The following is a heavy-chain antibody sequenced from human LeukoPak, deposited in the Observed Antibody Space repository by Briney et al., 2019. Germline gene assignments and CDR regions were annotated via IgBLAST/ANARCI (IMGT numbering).Heavy chain of an antibody. J-gene: IGHJ4*02. CDR1: GFTVSSNY. Sequence: PGGSLRLSCAASGFTVSSNYMSWVRQAPGKGLEWVSVIYSGGSTYYADSVKGGFTISRDNSKNTLYLQMNSLRAEDTAVYYCARDPILYGDYSNYWGQGTLVTVSS. CDR2: IYSGGST. V-gene: IGHV3-66*01. CDR3: ARDPILYGDYSNY. D-gene: IGHD4-17*01.